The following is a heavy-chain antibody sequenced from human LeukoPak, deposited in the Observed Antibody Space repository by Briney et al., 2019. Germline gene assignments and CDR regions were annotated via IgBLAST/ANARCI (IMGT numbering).Heavy chain of an antibody. CDR1: GGSICSYY. CDR3: ARDVLWFGNNWFDP. CDR2: IYYSGST. Sequence: PSETLSLTCTVSGGSICSYYWSWIRQPPGKGLEWIGYIYYSGSTNYNPSLKSRVTISVDTSKNQFSLKLSSVTAADTAVYYCARDVLWFGNNWFDPWGQGTLVTVSS. V-gene: IGHV4-59*01. D-gene: IGHD3-10*01. J-gene: IGHJ5*02.